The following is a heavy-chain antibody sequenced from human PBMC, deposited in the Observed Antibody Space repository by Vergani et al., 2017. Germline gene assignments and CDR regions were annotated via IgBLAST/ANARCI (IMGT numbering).Heavy chain of an antibody. Sequence: EVDLVESGGGLAQPGGSLRLSCEASGITFWKFGMHRVRQGPGKGLEWVSAIGTAGDTYYPGSVKGRFTISRENAKNSLYLQMNGLRAGDTAVYYCARRDSSSPALDYWGQGTLVTVSS. V-gene: IGHV3-13*01. CDR1: GITFWKFG. CDR3: ARRDSSSPALDY. D-gene: IGHD6-6*01. J-gene: IGHJ4*02. CDR2: IGTAGDT.